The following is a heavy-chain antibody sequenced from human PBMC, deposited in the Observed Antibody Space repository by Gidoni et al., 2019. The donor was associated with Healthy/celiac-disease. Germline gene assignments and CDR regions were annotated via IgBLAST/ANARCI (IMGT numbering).Heavy chain of an antibody. V-gene: IGHV3-64D*06. CDR3: VKDLAGGSGGLLIVVVITLHY. J-gene: IGHJ4*02. Sequence: GRFTISRDNSKNTLYLQMSSLRAEDTAVYYCVKDLAGGSGGLLIVVVITLHYWGQGTLVTVSS. D-gene: IGHD3-22*01.